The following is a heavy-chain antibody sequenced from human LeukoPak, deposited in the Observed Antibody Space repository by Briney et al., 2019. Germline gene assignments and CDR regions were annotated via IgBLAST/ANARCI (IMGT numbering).Heavy chain of an antibody. D-gene: IGHD3-9*01. CDR3: TRDLMDYDVSTGLHHYYMDV. V-gene: IGHV3-74*01. J-gene: IGHJ6*02. Sequence: GGSLRLSCAASGFTFTTYAMSWVRQAPGKGLVWVSRINGDGRNINYADSVRGRFTISRDNAKNTLYLQMNTLRVEDTAVYYCTRDLMDYDVSTGLHHYYMDVWGQGTTVTVSS. CDR1: GFTFTTYA. CDR2: INGDGRNI.